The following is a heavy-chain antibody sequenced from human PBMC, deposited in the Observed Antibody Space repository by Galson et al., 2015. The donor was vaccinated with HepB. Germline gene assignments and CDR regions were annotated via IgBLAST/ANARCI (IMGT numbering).Heavy chain of an antibody. V-gene: IGHV3-30*04. CDR1: GFTFSNYA. J-gene: IGHJ6*02. D-gene: IGHD4/OR15-4a*01. Sequence: SLRLSCAASGFTFSNYAMHWVRQAPGKGLEWVAVISNDGTNQFYGDSVQGRFTISRDNSRNTLYLQMISLKSGDTAVYYCARGIPRTTDYISKHYYYGMDVWGQGTTVTVSS. CDR2: ISNDGTNQ. CDR3: ARGIPRTTDYISKHYYYGMDV.